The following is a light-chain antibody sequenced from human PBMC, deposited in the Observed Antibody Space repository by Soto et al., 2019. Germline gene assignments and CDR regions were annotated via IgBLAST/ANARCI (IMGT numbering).Light chain of an antibody. J-gene: IGKJ5*01. CDR3: QQYDNLPPFT. V-gene: IGKV1-33*01. CDR1: QDISNY. CDR2: DAS. Sequence: DIQMTQSPSSLSASVGDRVSITGEGSQDISNYLNWYQQKPGKAPKLLIYDASNLETGAPSRFSGSGSGTDFTFTISSLQPEDIATYYCQQYDNLPPFTFGQGTRLEIK.